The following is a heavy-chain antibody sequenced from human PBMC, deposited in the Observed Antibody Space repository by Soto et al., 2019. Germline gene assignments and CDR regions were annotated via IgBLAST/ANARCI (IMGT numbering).Heavy chain of an antibody. CDR2: ISYDGSNK. Sequence: QVQLVESGGGVVQPGRSLRLSCAASGFTFSSCAMHWVRQAPGKGLEWVALISYDGSNKYYADSVKGRFTISRDNSXXTXXLQMNSLRAEDTALYYCARHKRDLRFLEWSYYFDYWGQGTLVTVSS. CDR3: ARHKRDLRFLEWSYYFDY. V-gene: IGHV3-30-3*01. D-gene: IGHD3-3*01. CDR1: GFTFSSCA. J-gene: IGHJ4*02.